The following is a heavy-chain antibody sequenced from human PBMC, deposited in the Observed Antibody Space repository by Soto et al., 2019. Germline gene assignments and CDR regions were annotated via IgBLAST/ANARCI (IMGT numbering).Heavy chain of an antibody. CDR3: TRDSQPYYYDSSGYYPPNWFDP. D-gene: IGHD3-22*01. J-gene: IGHJ5*02. V-gene: IGHV3-23*01. CDR2: ISGSGGST. CDR1: GFTFSSYA. Sequence: GGSLRLSCAASGFTFSSYAMSWVRQAPGKGLEWVSAISGSGGSTYYADSVKGRFTISRDNSKNTLYLQMNSLRAEDTAVYYCTRDSQPYYYDSSGYYPPNWFDPWGQGTLVTVSS.